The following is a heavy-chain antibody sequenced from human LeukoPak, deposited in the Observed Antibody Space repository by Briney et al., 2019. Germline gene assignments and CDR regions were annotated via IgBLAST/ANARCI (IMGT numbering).Heavy chain of an antibody. CDR2: IYYTGST. J-gene: IGHJ4*02. CDR3: ARTYGDPRRGYFDY. CDR1: SGSISNYY. D-gene: IGHD4-17*01. V-gene: IGHV4-59*08. Sequence: SETLSLTCTVSSGSISNYYWSWIRQPPEKGLEWIGYIYYTGSTNYDPSLKSRLTMSVDTSKNQFSLNLSSATAADTAVYYCARTYGDPRRGYFDYWGQGTLVTVSS.